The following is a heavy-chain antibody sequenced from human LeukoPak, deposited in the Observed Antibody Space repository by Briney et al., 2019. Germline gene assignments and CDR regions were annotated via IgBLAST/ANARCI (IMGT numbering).Heavy chain of an antibody. J-gene: IGHJ4*02. Sequence: GGSLRLSCVASGFTFSSYAMSWVRQAPGKGLEWVAVISYDGSNKYYADSVKGRFTISRDNSKNTLYLQMNSLRAEDTAVYYCAKGPPWKSIEGYFDYWGQGTLVTVSS. V-gene: IGHV3-30*18. CDR2: ISYDGSNK. CDR1: GFTFSSYA. D-gene: IGHD1-1*01. CDR3: AKGPPWKSIEGYFDY.